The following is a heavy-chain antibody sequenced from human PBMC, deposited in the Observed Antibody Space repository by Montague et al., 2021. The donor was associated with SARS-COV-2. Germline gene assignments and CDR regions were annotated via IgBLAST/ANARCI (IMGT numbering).Heavy chain of an antibody. CDR3: AGTYYDFWSGFLHYYYMDA. CDR1: GGSTSSYY. J-gene: IGHJ6*03. D-gene: IGHD3-3*01. Sequence: SETLSLTCTVSGGSTSSYYWSWIRQPPGKGLEWIGYIYYSGSTNYNPSLKSRVTIPVDTSKNRFSLKLSSVTAADTAVYYCAGTYYDFWSGFLHYYYMDAWGKGTTVTVSS. CDR2: IYYSGST. V-gene: IGHV4-59*01.